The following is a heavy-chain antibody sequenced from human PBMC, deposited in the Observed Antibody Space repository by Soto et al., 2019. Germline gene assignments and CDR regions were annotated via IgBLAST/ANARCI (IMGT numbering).Heavy chain of an antibody. Sequence: QVQLVESGGGVVQPGRSLRLSCAASGFTFSSYGMHWVRQAPGKGLEWVAVIWYDGSNKYYADSVKGRFTISRDNSKNTLYLQMNSLRAEDTAVYYCARIPELNYYYDSPNDAFDIWGQGTMVTVSS. V-gene: IGHV3-33*01. J-gene: IGHJ3*02. CDR1: GFTFSSYG. CDR3: ARIPELNYYYDSPNDAFDI. D-gene: IGHD3-22*01. CDR2: IWYDGSNK.